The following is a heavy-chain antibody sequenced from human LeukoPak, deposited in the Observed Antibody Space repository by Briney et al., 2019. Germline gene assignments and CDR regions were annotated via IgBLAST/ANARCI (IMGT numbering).Heavy chain of an antibody. CDR2: ITGSGSGT. V-gene: IGHV3-23*01. Sequence: GGSLRLSCAASGFTFSSYAMSWVRQAPGKGLEWVSAITGSGSGTYYADSVKGRFTIPRDNSKNTLYLQMNSLRAEDTAVYYCAKLTLVTGGFFDYWGQGTLVTVSS. CDR1: GFTFSSYA. CDR3: AKLTLVTGGFFDY. J-gene: IGHJ4*02. D-gene: IGHD2-21*02.